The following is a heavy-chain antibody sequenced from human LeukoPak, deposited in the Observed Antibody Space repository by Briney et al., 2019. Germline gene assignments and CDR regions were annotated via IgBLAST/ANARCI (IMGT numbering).Heavy chain of an antibody. D-gene: IGHD3-3*01. V-gene: IGHV4-39*01. J-gene: IGHJ6*02. CDR1: GDSISSSSYY. CDR2: IYYSGST. CDR3: ARVVLYDFWSGYYPTGYGMDV. Sequence: SETLSLTCTVSGDSISSSSYYWGWIRQPPGKGLEWIGSIYYSGSTYYNPSLKSRVTISVDTSKNQFSLKLSSVTAADTAVYYCARVVLYDFWSGYYPTGYGMDVWGQGTTVTVSS.